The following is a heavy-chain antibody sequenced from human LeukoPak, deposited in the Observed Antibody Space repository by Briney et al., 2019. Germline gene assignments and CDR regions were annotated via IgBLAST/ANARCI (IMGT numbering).Heavy chain of an antibody. CDR2: ISGRGGST. CDR1: VFTFSSYS. CDR3: AKPTQLRYFDWSN. D-gene: IGHD3-9*01. J-gene: IGHJ4*02. Sequence: PGGSLRLFCAASVFTFSSYSMSWVRRARGEGLEWVSAISGRGGSTYYADSVKGRFTISRDNSKNTLYLQMNSLRAEDTAVYYCAKPTQLRYFDWSNCGQGTLVTVSS. V-gene: IGHV3-23*01.